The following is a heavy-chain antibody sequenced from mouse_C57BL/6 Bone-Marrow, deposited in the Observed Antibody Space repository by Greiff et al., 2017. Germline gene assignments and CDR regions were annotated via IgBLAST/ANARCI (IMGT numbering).Heavy chain of an antibody. CDR3: ARVGSSYQYYFDY. Sequence: QVQLQQPGAELVKPGASVKMSCKASGYTFTSYWITWVKQRPGQGLEWIGDIYPGSGSTNYNEKFKSKATLTVDTSSSTAYMQLSSLTSEESAVYYCARVGSSYQYYFDYWGQGTTLTVSS. CDR1: GYTFTSYW. J-gene: IGHJ2*01. D-gene: IGHD1-1*01. CDR2: IYPGSGST. V-gene: IGHV1-55*01.